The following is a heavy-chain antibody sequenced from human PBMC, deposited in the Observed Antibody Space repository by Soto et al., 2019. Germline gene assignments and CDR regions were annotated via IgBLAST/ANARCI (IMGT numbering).Heavy chain of an antibody. D-gene: IGHD5-12*01. Sequence: ASVKASCKASGGTFSSYAISWVRQAPGQGLEWMGGIIPIFGTANYAQKFQGRVTITADESTSTAYMELSSLRSEDTAVYYCASWDKGYDYDDYYWGQGTLVTVSS. J-gene: IGHJ4*02. CDR1: GGTFSSYA. V-gene: IGHV1-69*13. CDR3: ASWDKGYDYDDYY. CDR2: IIPIFGTA.